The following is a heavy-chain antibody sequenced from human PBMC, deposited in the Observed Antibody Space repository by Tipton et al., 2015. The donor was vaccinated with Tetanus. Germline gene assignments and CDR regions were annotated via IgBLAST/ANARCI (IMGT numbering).Heavy chain of an antibody. CDR2: GVSSGRT. Sequence: GLVKPSETLSLTCSVSGGSIDSSNYYWAWVRQPPGKGLEWLGSGVSSGRTYYNPSLKSRVSMSVDTAKNRFSLTLTSVTAADMAVYYCARSISAGSVWPYEHWGQGTLVTVSS. V-gene: IGHV4-39*07. CDR1: GGSIDSSNYY. J-gene: IGHJ4*02. D-gene: IGHD6-13*01. CDR3: ARSISAGSVWPYEH.